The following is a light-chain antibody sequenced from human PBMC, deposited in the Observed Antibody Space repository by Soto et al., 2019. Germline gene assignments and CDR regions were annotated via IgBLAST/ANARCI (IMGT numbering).Light chain of an antibody. CDR3: SSYTSISTPVV. CDR1: SSDVGGYNY. J-gene: IGLJ2*01. V-gene: IGLV2-14*01. Sequence: QSVLTQPASVSGSPGQSITISCTGTSSDVGGYNYVSWYQQHPGKAPKLMIYDVSNRPSGVSNRFSGSKSGNTASLTISGLQAEDEADYYCSSYTSISTPVVFGGRTKVTVL. CDR2: DVS.